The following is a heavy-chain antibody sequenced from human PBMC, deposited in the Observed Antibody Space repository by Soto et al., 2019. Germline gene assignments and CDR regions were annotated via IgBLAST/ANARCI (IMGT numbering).Heavy chain of an antibody. CDR3: ARAVMSGYDLPLDAFDI. V-gene: IGHV4-30-2*01. Sequence: QLQLQESGSGLVKPSQTLSLTCAVSGGSISSGGYSWSWIRQPPGKGLGWIGYIYHSGSTYYNPSLKSRFTISDDRTKNLFSLKLSSVTAAYTAVYYCARAVMSGYDLPLDAFDIWGQGTMVTVSS. CDR2: IYHSGST. CDR1: GGSISSGGYS. D-gene: IGHD5-12*01. J-gene: IGHJ3*02.